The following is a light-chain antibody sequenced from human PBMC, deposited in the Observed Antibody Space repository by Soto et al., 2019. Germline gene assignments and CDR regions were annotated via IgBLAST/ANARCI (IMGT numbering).Light chain of an antibody. CDR1: SSDVGGYNS. V-gene: IGLV2-11*02. Sequence: QSALTQPRSVSGSPGQSVTISCTGTSSDVGGYNSVSWYQQYPGKAPKLMIYDVSQRPSGVPDRFSGSKSGNAASLTISGHTDEDEADYYCCSYAGTYTWVFGGGTKLTVL. CDR3: CSYAGTYTWV. CDR2: DVS. J-gene: IGLJ3*02.